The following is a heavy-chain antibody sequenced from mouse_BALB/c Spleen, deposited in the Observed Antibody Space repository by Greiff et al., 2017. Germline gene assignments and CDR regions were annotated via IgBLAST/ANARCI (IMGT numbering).Heavy chain of an antibody. Sequence: EVQLVESGGGLVQPGGSLKLSCAASGFTFSSYWMSWVRQSPEKGLEWVAEIRLKSDNYATHYAESVKGKFTISRDDSKSRLYLQMNSLRAEDTGIYYCSYGNYPAWFAYWGQGTLVTVSA. CDR2: IRLKSDNYAT. V-gene: IGHV6-3*01. CDR1: GFTFSSYW. CDR3: SYGNYPAWFAY. J-gene: IGHJ3*01. D-gene: IGHD2-10*02.